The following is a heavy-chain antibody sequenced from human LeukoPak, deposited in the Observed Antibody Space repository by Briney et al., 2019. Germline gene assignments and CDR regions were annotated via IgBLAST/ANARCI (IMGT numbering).Heavy chain of an antibody. D-gene: IGHD3-22*01. CDR1: GGSFSGYY. CDR2: INHSGST. Sequence: SETLSLTCAVYGGSFSGYYRSWIRQPPGKGLEWIGEINHSGSTNYNPSLKSRVTISVDTSKNQFSLKLSSVTAADTAVYYCARVQRRITMVVVVRSYYFDYWGQGTLVTVSS. J-gene: IGHJ4*02. CDR3: ARVQRRITMVVVVRSYYFDY. V-gene: IGHV4-34*01.